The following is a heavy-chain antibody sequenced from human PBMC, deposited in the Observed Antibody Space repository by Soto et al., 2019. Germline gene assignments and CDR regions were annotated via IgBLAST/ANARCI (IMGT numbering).Heavy chain of an antibody. CDR3: ARGPIYRWTYYYYGMDV. Sequence: SETLSLTCTVSGSSISSSGHYWGWIRQPPGRGLEWIGSLYYNVGTYYNPSLKSRVTISADTSANQFSLKLSSVTAADTAVYYCARGPIYRWTYYYYGMDVWGQGTTVTVSS. CDR2: LYYNVGT. J-gene: IGHJ6*02. CDR1: GSSISSSGHY. D-gene: IGHD4-4*01. V-gene: IGHV4-39*01.